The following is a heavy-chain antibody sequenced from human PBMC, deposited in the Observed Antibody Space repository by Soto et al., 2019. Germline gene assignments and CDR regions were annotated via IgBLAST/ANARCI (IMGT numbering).Heavy chain of an antibody. CDR2: IYYSGRT. CDR1: GGCISSYD. J-gene: IGHJ6*03. V-gene: IGHV4-59*01. D-gene: IGHD4-17*01. Sequence: SETLSLTCTVSGGCISSYDWIWIRQPPGKGLEWIGYIYYSGRTNYNPSLKSRVTISVDTSKNQFYLKLSYVTAADTDVYYCAVTTAGLVLKYYYMDVWGKGTTVTVSS. CDR3: AVTTAGLVLKYYYMDV.